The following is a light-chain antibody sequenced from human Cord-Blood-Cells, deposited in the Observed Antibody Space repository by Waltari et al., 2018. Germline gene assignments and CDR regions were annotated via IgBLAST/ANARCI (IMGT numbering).Light chain of an antibody. V-gene: IGLV2-14*01. CDR2: DVS. CDR1: RSDVGGYNF. Sequence: QSALTQPASVYGSPGQSITISCTGTRSDVGGYNFVSWYQQHPGKAPKLMIYDVSNRPSGVSNRFSGSKSGNTASLTISGLQSEDEADYYCISYTCSSTLVFGGGTKLTVL. CDR3: ISYTCSSTLV. J-gene: IGLJ2*01.